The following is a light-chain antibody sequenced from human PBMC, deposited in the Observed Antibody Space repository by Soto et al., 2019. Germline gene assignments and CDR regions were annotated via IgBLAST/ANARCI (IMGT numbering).Light chain of an antibody. CDR3: QQYYSYWT. V-gene: IGKV1-5*03. J-gene: IGKJ1*01. Sequence: DIQMTQYPSTLSASVGDRVITTCRASQSISSWLAWYQQKPGKAPKLLISKASNLESGVPSRFSGSGSGTEFTLTVSSLQPDDFATYYCQQYYSYWTFGQGTKVEIK. CDR1: QSISSW. CDR2: KAS.